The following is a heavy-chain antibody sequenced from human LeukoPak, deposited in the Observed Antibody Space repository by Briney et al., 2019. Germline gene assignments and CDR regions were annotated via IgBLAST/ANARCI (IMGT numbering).Heavy chain of an antibody. V-gene: IGHV3-7*05. CDR2: IKQDGSET. D-gene: IGHD5-12*01. J-gene: IGHJ4*02. CDR1: GFTFSSYW. Sequence: LPVGSLRLSCAASGFTFSSYWMSWVRQAPGKGLEWVAKIKQDGSETYYVDSVKGRFTISRDNSKNTLYLQMSSLRAEDTAVYYCAQQDRTVAAFDYWGQGSPVTVSS. CDR3: AQQDRTVAAFDY.